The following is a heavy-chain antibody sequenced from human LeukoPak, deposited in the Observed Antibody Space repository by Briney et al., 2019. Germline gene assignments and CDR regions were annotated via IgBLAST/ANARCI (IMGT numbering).Heavy chain of an antibody. J-gene: IGHJ4*02. CDR1: GFTFSNYG. Sequence: GRSLRLSCAASGFTFSNYGMHWVRQAPGKGLEWVAVISYDGSNKYYADSVKGRFTISRDNSKNTLYLQMNSLRAEDTAVYYCAKFNRVWSDIDYWGQGTLVTVSS. CDR2: ISYDGSNK. CDR3: AKFNRVWSDIDY. V-gene: IGHV3-30*18. D-gene: IGHD1-14*01.